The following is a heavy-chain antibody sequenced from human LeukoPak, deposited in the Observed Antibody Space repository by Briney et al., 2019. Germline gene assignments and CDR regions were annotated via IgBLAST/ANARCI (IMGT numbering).Heavy chain of an antibody. D-gene: IGHD2-8*01. CDR1: GGSISSGGYY. V-gene: IGHV4-31*03. CDR3: ARAIVLMVYGLNWFDP. J-gene: IGHJ5*02. CDR2: IYYSGST. Sequence: SETLSLTCTVSGGSISSGGYYWSWIRQHPGKGLEWIGYIYYSGSTYYNPSLKSRVTISVDTSKNQFSLKLSSVTAADTAVYYCARAIVLMVYGLNWFDPWGQGTLVNVSS.